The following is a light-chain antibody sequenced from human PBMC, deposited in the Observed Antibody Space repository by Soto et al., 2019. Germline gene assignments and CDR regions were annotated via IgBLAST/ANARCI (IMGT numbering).Light chain of an antibody. V-gene: IGKV3-20*01. Sequence: IVLTQSPGNLSLSPGDRATLSCRASQSLSRRSLAWYQQKPGRAPRLLIYGASSRATGIPDRFSGSVSGTDGTITISRLQPEDGAVYYCQQYGSSPRTFGQGTKVDIK. J-gene: IGKJ1*01. CDR2: GAS. CDR3: QQYGSSPRT. CDR1: QSLSRRS.